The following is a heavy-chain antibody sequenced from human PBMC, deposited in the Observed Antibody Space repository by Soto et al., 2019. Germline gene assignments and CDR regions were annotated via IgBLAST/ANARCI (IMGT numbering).Heavy chain of an antibody. CDR2: ISYDGSNK. CDR1: GFTFSSYA. J-gene: IGHJ4*02. Sequence: VQLVESGGGVVQPGRSLRLSCEDSGFTFSSYAMHWVRKAPGKGLVWVAVISYDGSNKYYADSVKGRFTISRDNSKNTLYLQMNSLRAEDTAVYYCARDTNYWGQGTLVTVSS. CDR3: ARDTNY. V-gene: IGHV3-30-3*01. D-gene: IGHD3-3*01.